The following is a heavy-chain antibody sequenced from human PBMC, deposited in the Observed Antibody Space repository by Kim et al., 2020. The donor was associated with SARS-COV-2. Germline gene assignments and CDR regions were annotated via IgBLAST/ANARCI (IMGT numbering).Heavy chain of an antibody. CDR3: AKGVVVKASYYYGMDV. CDR1: GFTFSNYA. D-gene: IGHD2-15*01. V-gene: IGHV3-23*01. CDR2: ISGRGGST. J-gene: IGHJ6*02. Sequence: GGSLRLSCAASGFTFSNYAMSWVRPAPGKGLEWVSAISGRGGSTYYADSVKGRFTISRDNSKNTLYLQMNSLRAKDTAVYYCAKGVVVKASYYYGMDVWGQGTTVTVSS.